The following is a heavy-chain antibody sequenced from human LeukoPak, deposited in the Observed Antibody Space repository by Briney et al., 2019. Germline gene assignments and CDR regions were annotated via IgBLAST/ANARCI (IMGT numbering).Heavy chain of an antibody. CDR1: GVTFSSDG. J-gene: IGHJ4*02. Sequence: GRSLRLSCAASGVTFSSDGMHWVRQGPGKGLEWVSVISYDGSNKYYADSVKGRLTISRETSKNTLYLQMNSLRAEDTAVYSCAKDGLYGSGSLHYWGQGTLVTVSS. V-gene: IGHV3-30*18. CDR3: AKDGLYGSGSLHY. D-gene: IGHD3-10*01. CDR2: ISYDGSNK.